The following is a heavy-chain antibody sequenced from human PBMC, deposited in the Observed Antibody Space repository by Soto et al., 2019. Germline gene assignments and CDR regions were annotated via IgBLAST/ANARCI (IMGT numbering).Heavy chain of an antibody. D-gene: IGHD3-10*01. CDR3: ARSATYYYGSGSYSFDP. Sequence: PSETLSLTCTVSGGSISSYYWSWIRQPPGKGLEWIGYIYYSGSTNYNPSLKSRVTISVDTSKNQFSLKLSSVTAADTAVYYCARSATYYYGSGSYSFDPWGQGTLVTVSS. V-gene: IGHV4-59*01. CDR1: GGSISSYY. CDR2: IYYSGST. J-gene: IGHJ5*02.